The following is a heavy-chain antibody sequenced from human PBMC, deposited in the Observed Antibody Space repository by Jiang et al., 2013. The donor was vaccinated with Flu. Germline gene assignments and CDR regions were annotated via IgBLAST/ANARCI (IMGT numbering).Heavy chain of an antibody. Sequence: GLVKPSETLSLTCTVSGGSISSSSYYWGWIRQPPGKGLEWIGSIYYSGSTYYNPSLKSRVTISVDTSKNQFSLKLSSVTAADTAVYYCARHGTLVVGATWLYFDYWGQGTLVTVSS. CDR1: GGSISSSSYY. D-gene: IGHD1-26*01. CDR2: IYYSGST. CDR3: ARHGTLVVGATWLYFDY. J-gene: IGHJ4*02. V-gene: IGHV4-39*01.